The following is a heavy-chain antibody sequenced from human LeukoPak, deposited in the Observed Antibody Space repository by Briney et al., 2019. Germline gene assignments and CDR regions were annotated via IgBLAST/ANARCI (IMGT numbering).Heavy chain of an antibody. CDR3: ARVGGGDWYYFDY. J-gene: IGHJ4*02. CDR1: GYTFTDYY. V-gene: IGHV1-2*02. D-gene: IGHD2-21*02. CDR2: INCNTGVT. Sequence: ASVKVSCKASGYTFTDYYAHWVRQAPGQGLEWMGWINCNTGVTNYAQKFQGRVTMTRYTSISTAYMELSRVNANDTAVYYCARVGGGDWYYFDYWGQGTLVTVSS.